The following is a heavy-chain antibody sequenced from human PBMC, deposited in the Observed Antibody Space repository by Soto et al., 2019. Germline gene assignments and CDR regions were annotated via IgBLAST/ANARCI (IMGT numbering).Heavy chain of an antibody. Sequence: PGGALRLACASSGFTFISYEMNWVRQAPGKGLEWVSYISSSGSTIYYADSVKGRFTISRDNAKNSLYLQMNSLRAEDTAVYYCARVPRGYSYGYDYYGMDVWGQGTTVTVSS. V-gene: IGHV3-48*03. CDR2: ISSSGSTI. J-gene: IGHJ6*02. D-gene: IGHD5-18*01. CDR1: GFTFISYE. CDR3: ARVPRGYSYGYDYYGMDV.